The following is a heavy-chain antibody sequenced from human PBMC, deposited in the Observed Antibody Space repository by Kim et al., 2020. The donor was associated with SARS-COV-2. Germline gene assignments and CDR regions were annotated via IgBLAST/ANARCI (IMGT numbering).Heavy chain of an antibody. V-gene: IGHV1-69*01. Sequence: NNAQKFQGRVTITADESTSTAYMELSSLRAEDTAVYYCAVYYDSSGYYGYWGQGTLVTVSS. D-gene: IGHD3-22*01. J-gene: IGHJ4*02. CDR3: AVYYDSSGYYGY.